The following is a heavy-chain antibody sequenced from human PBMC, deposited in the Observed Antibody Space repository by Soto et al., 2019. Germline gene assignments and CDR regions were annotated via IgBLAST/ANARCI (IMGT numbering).Heavy chain of an antibody. V-gene: IGHV4-4*07. Sequence: QVHLKESGPGLVKPSETLSLTCNVSGVSITSNYWNWVRQPAGKRREWIGRIFHTGATNVNSNLRSRVIMSIDTSKDQFSLKLRPVTAADTAVYYCARDSPSSGRSFDLWGQGILVTVSS. CDR1: GVSITSNY. J-gene: IGHJ4*02. CDR3: ARDSPSSGRSFDL. CDR2: IFHTGAT. D-gene: IGHD1-26*01.